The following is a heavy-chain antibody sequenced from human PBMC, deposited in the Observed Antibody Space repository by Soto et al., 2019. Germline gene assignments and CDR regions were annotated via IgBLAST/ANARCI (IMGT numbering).Heavy chain of an antibody. CDR2: IYPGDSET. J-gene: IGHJ4*02. CDR1: GFTFTSYW. CDR3: ARALSGTYSPYYFDY. D-gene: IGHD3-10*01. Sequence: GESLKISCKGSGFTFTSYWIGWVRQMPGKGLEWMGIIYPGDSETRYSPSFQGQVTISADKSITTAYLQWSSLKASDTAMYYCARALSGTYSPYYFDYWGQGTLVTVSS. V-gene: IGHV5-51*01.